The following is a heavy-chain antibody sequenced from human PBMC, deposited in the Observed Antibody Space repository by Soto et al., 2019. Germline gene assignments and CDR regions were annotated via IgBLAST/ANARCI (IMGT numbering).Heavy chain of an antibody. Sequence: SLRLSCAASGFTFSDYTIHWVRQAPGKGLEWVAVISYDGNNKKYADSVEGRFTISRDNSENTLYLQLNSLRDEDTAVYYCAKDHFPPGIALTWAVNWFDAWGQGTLVTVS. J-gene: IGHJ5*02. D-gene: IGHD2-21*01. CDR3: AKDHFPPGIALTWAVNWFDA. CDR1: GFTFSDYT. CDR2: ISYDGNNK. V-gene: IGHV3-30-3*01.